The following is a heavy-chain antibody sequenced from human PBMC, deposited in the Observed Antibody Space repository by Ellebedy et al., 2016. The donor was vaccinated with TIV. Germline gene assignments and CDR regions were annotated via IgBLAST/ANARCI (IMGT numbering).Heavy chain of an antibody. Sequence: GESLKISCAASGFTLSTYSMNWVRQAPGKGLEWVSSISSSNSYINYADSVKGRFTISRDNANSSLFLQMNSLRAEDTAVYYCARGVGSGWYRHYYGMDVWGQGTTVTVSS. J-gene: IGHJ6*02. CDR1: GFTLSTYS. D-gene: IGHD6-19*01. CDR2: ISSSNSYI. CDR3: ARGVGSGWYRHYYGMDV. V-gene: IGHV3-21*01.